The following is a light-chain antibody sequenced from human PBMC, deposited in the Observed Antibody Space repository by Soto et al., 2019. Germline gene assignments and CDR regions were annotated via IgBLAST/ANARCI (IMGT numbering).Light chain of an antibody. CDR2: VTS. CDR3: QQTFSAPGT. CDR1: QNITKF. V-gene: IGKV1-39*01. J-gene: IGKJ1*01. Sequence: DIQMTQSPSSLSASVGDRVSVTCRTSQNITKFLKWYQEKPGKAPKVLIYVTSNLENGVPSRFSGSGSGTHFTLSISSLQPEDFATYYCQQTFSAPGTFGPGTRVEVK.